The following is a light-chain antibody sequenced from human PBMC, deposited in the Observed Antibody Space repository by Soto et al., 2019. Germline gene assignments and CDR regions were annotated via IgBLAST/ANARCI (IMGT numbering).Light chain of an antibody. Sequence: QSVLTQPPSVSGTPGQRVTITCSGSSSNIGTNYVYWYQQLPGTAPKLLIYRSNQRPSGVPDRFSGSKSGTSASLAISGLRSEAEADYYCTAWDDSLSGPHYVFGTGNKLTVL. V-gene: IGLV1-47*01. J-gene: IGLJ1*01. CDR3: TAWDDSLSGPHYV. CDR1: SSNIGTNY. CDR2: RSN.